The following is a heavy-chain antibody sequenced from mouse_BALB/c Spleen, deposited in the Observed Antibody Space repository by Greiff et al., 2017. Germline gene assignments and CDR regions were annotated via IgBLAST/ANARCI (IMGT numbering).Heavy chain of an antibody. CDR1: GYTFTSYY. D-gene: IGHD1-1*01. CDR2: IYPGNVNT. J-gene: IGHJ1*01. V-gene: IGHV1S56*01. Sequence: VQLQQSGPELVKPGASVRISCKASGYTFTSYYIHWVKQRPGQGLEWIGWIYPGNVNTKYNEKFKGKATLTADKSSSTAYMQLSSLTSEDSAVYFCARSGSSYPYWYFDVWGAGTTVTVSS. CDR3: ARSGSSYPYWYFDV.